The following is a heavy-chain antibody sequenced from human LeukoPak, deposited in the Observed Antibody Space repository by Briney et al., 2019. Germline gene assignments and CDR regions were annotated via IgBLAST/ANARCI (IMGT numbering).Heavy chain of an antibody. CDR3: ARATYSSGWGTSDY. D-gene: IGHD6-19*01. CDR1: GGSISRYY. Sequence: PSETLSLTCTVSGGSISRYYWSWTRQPPGKGLEWIGYIYYSGSTNYNPSLQSRVTISVDTSKNQFSLKLSSVTAADTAVYYCARATYSSGWGTSDYWGQGTLVTVSS. CDR2: IYYSGST. V-gene: IGHV4-59*01. J-gene: IGHJ4*02.